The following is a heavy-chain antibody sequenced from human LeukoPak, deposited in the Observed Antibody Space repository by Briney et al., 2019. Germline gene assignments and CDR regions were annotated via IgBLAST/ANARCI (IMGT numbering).Heavy chain of an antibody. CDR2: ISWDGGST. V-gene: IGHV3-43D*03. D-gene: IGHD6-13*01. CDR3: AKGLPDSSNWYKRTEG. CDR1: GFTFDDYA. Sequence: GGSLRLSCAASGFTFDDYAMHWVRQAPGKGLEWVSLISWDGGSTYYADSVKGRFTISRDNSENTLYLQMNSLRVEDTAVYYCAKGLPDSSNWYKRTEGWGQGTLVTVSS. J-gene: IGHJ4*02.